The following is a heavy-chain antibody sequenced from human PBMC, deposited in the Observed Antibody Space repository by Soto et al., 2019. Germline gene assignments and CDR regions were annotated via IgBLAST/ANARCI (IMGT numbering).Heavy chain of an antibody. J-gene: IGHJ4*02. CDR2: ISVYNGNT. CDR3: GRVGSAASPADY. D-gene: IGHD2-15*01. CDR1: GYTFSTYG. Sequence: QVQLVQSGAEVKKPGASVKVSCKASGYTFSTYGINWVRQAPGQGLEWMGWISVYNGNTNYAQKFQDRVTLTTDTLTSTTYMEVRTLTSDGTAVYYCGRVGSAASPADYWGQGTLVTVSS. V-gene: IGHV1-18*01.